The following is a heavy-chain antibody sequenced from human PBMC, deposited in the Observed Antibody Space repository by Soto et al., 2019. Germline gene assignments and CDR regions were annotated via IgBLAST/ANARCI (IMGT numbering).Heavy chain of an antibody. CDR3: ASMTTVTTIDY. J-gene: IGHJ4*02. Sequence: TLSLTCAVSGGSISSGGYSWSWIRQPPGKGLEWIGYIYHSGSTYYNPSLKSRVTISVDRSKNQFSLKLSSVTAADTAVYYCASMTTVTTIDYWGQGTLVTVSS. CDR2: IYHSGST. V-gene: IGHV4-30-2*01. CDR1: GGSISSGGYS. D-gene: IGHD4-17*01.